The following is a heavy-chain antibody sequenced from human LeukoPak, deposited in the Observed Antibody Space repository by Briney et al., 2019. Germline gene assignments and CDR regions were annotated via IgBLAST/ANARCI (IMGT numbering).Heavy chain of an antibody. Sequence: GGSLRLSCVASGFTFSSYWMHWVRQDPRKGLVWVSRISGDGRNINYADSVKGRFTISRDNSKNTLYLQMNSLRAEDTAVYYCAKVYSGGIAAYYYYYMDVWGKGTTVTVSS. CDR2: ISGDGRNI. CDR3: AKVYSGGIAAYYYYYMDV. D-gene: IGHD6-13*01. V-gene: IGHV3-74*01. J-gene: IGHJ6*03. CDR1: GFTFSSYW.